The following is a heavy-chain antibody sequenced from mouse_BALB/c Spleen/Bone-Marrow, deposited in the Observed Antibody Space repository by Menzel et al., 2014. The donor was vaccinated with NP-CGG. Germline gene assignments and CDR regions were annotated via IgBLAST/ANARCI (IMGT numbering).Heavy chain of an antibody. CDR3: ARDKGRVFFDY. J-gene: IGHJ2*01. CDR1: GFTFTDYY. V-gene: IGHV7-3*02. CDR2: IRNKANGYTT. Sequence: EVQGVESGGGLVQPGGSLRLSCATSGFTFTDYYMNWVRQPPGKALEWLGIIRNKANGYTTEYSASVKGRFTISRDNSQNILYLQMNTLRAEDSATYYCARDKGRVFFDYWGQGTTLTVSS.